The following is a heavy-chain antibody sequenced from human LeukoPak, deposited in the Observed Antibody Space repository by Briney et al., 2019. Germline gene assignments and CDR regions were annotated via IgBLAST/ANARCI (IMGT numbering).Heavy chain of an antibody. CDR3: ARHDCSSTSNWFDP. CDR2: IFYSGST. J-gene: IGHJ5*02. Sequence: SETLSLTCTVSGGSISSSSFYWGWIRQPPGKGLEWIGTIFYSGSTYYNPSLKSRVTISVDTSKNQFSLKLSSVTAADTAVYYCARHDCSSTSNWFDPWGQGTLVTVSS. CDR1: GGSISSSSFY. V-gene: IGHV4-39*01. D-gene: IGHD2-2*01.